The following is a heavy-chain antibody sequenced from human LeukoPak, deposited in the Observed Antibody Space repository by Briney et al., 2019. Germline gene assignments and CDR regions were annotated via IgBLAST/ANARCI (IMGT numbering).Heavy chain of an antibody. J-gene: IGHJ6*02. CDR3: ASPTDYDFWSGDDYYYYGMDV. V-gene: IGHV3-21*01. Sequence: GGSLRLSCAASGFTFSSYSMNWVRQAPGKGLEWVSSISSSSSYIYYADSVKGRFTISRDNAKNSLYLQMNSLRAEDPAVYYCASPTDYDFWSGDDYYYYGMDVWGQGTTVTVSS. CDR2: ISSSSSYI. CDR1: GFTFSSYS. D-gene: IGHD3-3*01.